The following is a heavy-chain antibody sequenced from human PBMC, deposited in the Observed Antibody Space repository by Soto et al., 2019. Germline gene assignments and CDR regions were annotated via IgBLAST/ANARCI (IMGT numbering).Heavy chain of an antibody. J-gene: IGHJ5*02. CDR1: GGSISSYY. CDR2: IYYSGST. CDR3: ARVRLESAKFDP. Sequence: SETLSLTCTVSGGSISSYYWSWIRQPPGKGLEWIGYIYYSGSTNYNPSLKSRVTISVDTSKNQFSLKLSSVTAADTAVYYCARVRLESAKFDPWGQGTLVTVSS. D-gene: IGHD1-1*01. V-gene: IGHV4-59*01.